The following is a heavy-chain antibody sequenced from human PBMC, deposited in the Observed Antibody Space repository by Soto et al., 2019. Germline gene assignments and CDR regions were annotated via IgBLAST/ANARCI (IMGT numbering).Heavy chain of an antibody. CDR1: GYTFTTYG. D-gene: IGHD6-13*01. J-gene: IGHJ4*02. CDR3: ARDFTKSSSWPYYFDY. V-gene: IGHV1-18*01. CDR2: ISAYSGST. Sequence: QVQLVQSGAEVKKPGASVKVSCKASGYTFTTYGISWVRQAPGQGLEWMGWISAYSGSTKFAPKLQGRVTMTTDTSTTTAYMELRSLTSDDTAVYYCARDFTKSSSWPYYFDYWGQGTLVTVSS.